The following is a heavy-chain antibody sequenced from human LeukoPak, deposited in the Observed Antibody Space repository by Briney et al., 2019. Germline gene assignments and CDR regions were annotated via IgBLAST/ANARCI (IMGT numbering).Heavy chain of an antibody. CDR3: AKTLYVRAVPGGLDS. D-gene: IGHD3-16*01. CDR2: INPKSGGT. V-gene: IGHV1-2*02. CDR1: EYTFTGYY. Sequence: GASVKVSCKASEYTFTGYYVHWVRQAPGQGLEWMGWINPKSGGTNYVQRFQGRVTMTRDTSISTVYMELSRLTSDDTAVYYCAKTLYVRAVPGGLDSWGQGTLVSVSS. J-gene: IGHJ4*02.